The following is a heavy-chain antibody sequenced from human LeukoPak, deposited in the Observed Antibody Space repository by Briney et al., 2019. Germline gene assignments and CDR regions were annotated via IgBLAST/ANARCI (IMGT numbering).Heavy chain of an antibody. V-gene: IGHV3-23*01. D-gene: IGHD3-16*01. Sequence: GGSLRLSCAASGFTFSSYGMSWVRQAPGKGLEWVSAISGSGGSTYYADSVKGRFTISRDNSKNTLYLQMNSLRAEDTAVYYCAKVLYDYVWGSSFDYWGQGTLVTVSS. J-gene: IGHJ4*02. CDR3: AKVLYDYVWGSSFDY. CDR1: GFTFSSYG. CDR2: ISGSGGST.